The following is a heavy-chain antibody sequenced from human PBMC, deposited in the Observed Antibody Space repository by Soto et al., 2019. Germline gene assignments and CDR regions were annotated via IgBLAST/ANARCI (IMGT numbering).Heavy chain of an antibody. J-gene: IGHJ4*02. D-gene: IGHD1-26*01. V-gene: IGHV1-69*01. Sequence: QVQLVQSGAEVKKPGSSVKVSCKASGGTFSSYSINWVRQAPGQGLEWMGEVIPIFGTANYAQKFQGRVTITADQSTSTAYLDLSSLTSDATAVYYCARDGGRHSGGVDYWGQGTLVTVSS. CDR3: ARDGGRHSGGVDY. CDR2: VIPIFGTA. CDR1: GGTFSSYS.